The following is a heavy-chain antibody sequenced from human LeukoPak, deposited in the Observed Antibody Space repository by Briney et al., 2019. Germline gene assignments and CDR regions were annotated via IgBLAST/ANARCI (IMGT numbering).Heavy chain of an antibody. V-gene: IGHV3-72*01. D-gene: IGHD3-16*01. CDR1: GFTLTDHY. Sequence: GGSLRLSCAASGFTLTDHYVDWVRQAPGKGLEWVGRSRDKRGRYTTEYAADGRGRFTIPRNEPKNPLYLQMNSLRTEDWAVYYFARLYYESAIHHPFDWGGEGTLATVS. J-gene: IGHJ4*02. CDR3: ARLYYESAIHHPFDW. CDR2: SRDKRGRYTT.